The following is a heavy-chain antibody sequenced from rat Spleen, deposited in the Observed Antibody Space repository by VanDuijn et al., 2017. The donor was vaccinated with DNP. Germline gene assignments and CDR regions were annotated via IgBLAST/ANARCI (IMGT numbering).Heavy chain of an antibody. J-gene: IGHJ4*01. D-gene: IGHD1-12*01. CDR2: ISYNGGTP. Sequence: EVLLVESDGGLVQPGRSLKLSCAVSGFTFSDYYMAWVRQAPAKGLEWVATISYNGGTPYYRDSVKGRFTISRDNAQSTLYLQMDRLRSEDTAPYYCARHRTIMPYYYAMDAWGQGASVTVSS. CDR3: ARHRTIMPYYYAMDA. CDR1: GFTFSDYY. V-gene: IGHV5-7*01.